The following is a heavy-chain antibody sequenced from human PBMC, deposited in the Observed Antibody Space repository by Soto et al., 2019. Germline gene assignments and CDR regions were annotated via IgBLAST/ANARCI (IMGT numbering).Heavy chain of an antibody. J-gene: IGHJ4*02. Sequence: QVQLVQSGAEVKRPGSSLKVSCKASGDTFNFYSINWVRQAPGLGLECMGRVHPILSMSNYAQRFQGRVTMTADKSTSTAYMEMRGLRSEDTVIYYCATSYGSGYRAFDFWGQVAMVTVSS. CDR2: VHPILSMS. D-gene: IGHD3-10*01. V-gene: IGHV1-69*04. CDR1: GDTFNFYS. CDR3: ATSYGSGYRAFDF.